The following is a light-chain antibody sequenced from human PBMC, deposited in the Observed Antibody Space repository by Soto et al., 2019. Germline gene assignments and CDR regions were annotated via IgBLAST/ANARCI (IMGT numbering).Light chain of an antibody. CDR3: QQYNNWPQKK. J-gene: IGKJ1*01. V-gene: IGKV3-11*01. CDR2: DAS. CDR1: PSVSNS. Sequence: ESVLTQSPATLSLSPGERATRSCRASPSVSNSLAWYQHKPGQAPRLLIYDASNRATGVPTRFSSSGSGTEFTLTISSLQSEDFAVYYCQQYNNWPQKKFGQGTKVDI.